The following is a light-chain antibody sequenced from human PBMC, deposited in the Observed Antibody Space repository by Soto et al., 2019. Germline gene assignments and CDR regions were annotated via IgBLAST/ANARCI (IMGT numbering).Light chain of an antibody. CDR3: SSKRDSSTLFV. CDR1: SSDVGAYNY. J-gene: IGLJ1*01. CDR2: EVT. Sequence: QSALTQPASVSGSPGQSITISCTGTSSDVGAYNYVSWYQHHPGKVLKLLIYEVTNRPSGVSDRFSGSKSGNTASLTISGLQAEDEADYYCSSKRDSSTLFVFGTGTKGTVL. V-gene: IGLV2-14*01.